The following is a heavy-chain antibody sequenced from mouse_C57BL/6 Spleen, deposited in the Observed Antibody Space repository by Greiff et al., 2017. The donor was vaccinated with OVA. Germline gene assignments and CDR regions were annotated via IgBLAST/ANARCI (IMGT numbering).Heavy chain of an antibody. CDR2: INPYNGGT. D-gene: IGHD2-3*01. CDR1: GYTFTDYY. Sequence: EVQLQQSGPVLVKPGASVKMSCKASGYTFTDYYMNWVKQSHGKSLEWIGVINPYNGGTSYNQKFKGKATLTVDKSSSTAYMELNSLTSEDSAVYYCARGALYDGYYDYYAMDYWGQGTSVTVSS. CDR3: ARGALYDGYYDYYAMDY. V-gene: IGHV1-19*01. J-gene: IGHJ4*01.